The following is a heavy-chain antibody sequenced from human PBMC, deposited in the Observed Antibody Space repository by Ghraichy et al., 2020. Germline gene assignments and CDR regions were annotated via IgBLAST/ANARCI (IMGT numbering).Heavy chain of an antibody. D-gene: IGHD1-20*01. CDR1: GYSISSGYY. CDR3: VRVVVITGINWFDP. V-gene: IGHV4-38-2*01. Sequence: SQTLSLTCVVSGYSISSGYYWGWIRQPPGKGLEWIGSIYQSGTTYYNPSLRGRVTISVDTSKNQFSLKLDSVTAADTAVYYCVRVVVITGINWFDPWGQGTLVTVSS. J-gene: IGHJ5*02. CDR2: IYQSGTT.